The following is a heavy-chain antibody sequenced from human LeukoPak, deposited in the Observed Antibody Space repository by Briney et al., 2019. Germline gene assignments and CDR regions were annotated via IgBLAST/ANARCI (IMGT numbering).Heavy chain of an antibody. Sequence: PSETLSLTCAVYGGSFSGYYWSWIRQPPGKGLEWIGEINHSGSTNYNPSLKSRVTISVDTSKNQFSLKLSSVTAADTAVYYCARGTRSRAYMDVRGKGTTVTVSS. J-gene: IGHJ6*03. D-gene: IGHD1-1*01. V-gene: IGHV4-34*01. CDR2: INHSGST. CDR1: GGSFSGYY. CDR3: ARGTRSRAYMDV.